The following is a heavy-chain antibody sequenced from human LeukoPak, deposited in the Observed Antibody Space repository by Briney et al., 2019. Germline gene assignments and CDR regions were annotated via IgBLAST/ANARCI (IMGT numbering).Heavy chain of an antibody. CDR1: GVSVSSNY. Sequence: GGSLRLSCAASGVSVSSNYMSWVRQAPGKGLEWVSTIYSGGSTYYVDSVKGRFTISRDNSKNTLYLQMSSLRPDDAAVYYCASVKLKYTGSHYYYYMDVWGKGTTVTVS. CDR2: IYSGGST. D-gene: IGHD1-26*01. J-gene: IGHJ6*03. CDR3: ASVKLKYTGSHYYYYMDV. V-gene: IGHV3-66*02.